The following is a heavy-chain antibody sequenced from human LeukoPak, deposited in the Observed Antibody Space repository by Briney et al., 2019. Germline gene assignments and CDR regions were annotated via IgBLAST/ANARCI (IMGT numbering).Heavy chain of an antibody. CDR3: ARVYDILTRTFDL. Sequence: SETLSLTCAVYGGSSSGYYWSWIRQPPGKGLEWIGEINHSGSTNYNPSLKSRVTISVDTSKNQFSLKLSSVTAADTAVYYCARVYDILTRTFDLWGQGTLVTVSS. CDR1: GGSSSGYY. CDR2: INHSGST. V-gene: IGHV4-34*01. J-gene: IGHJ5*02. D-gene: IGHD3-9*01.